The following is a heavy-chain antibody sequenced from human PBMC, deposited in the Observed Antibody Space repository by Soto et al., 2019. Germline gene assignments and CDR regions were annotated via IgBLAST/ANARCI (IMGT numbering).Heavy chain of an antibody. Sequence: EVQLVESGGGLVQPGGSLRLSCAASGFTFSDQYMDWVRQAPGKGLEWVGRSRNKAHSYTTEYAASVKDRFTITRDDSKSSLYLQMSSLKAEDTAVYCCDGERLGLGVRGGIAYWGQGTLVTVSS. CDR3: DGERLGLGVRGGIAY. D-gene: IGHD3-10*01. CDR2: SRNKAHSYTT. V-gene: IGHV3-72*01. J-gene: IGHJ4*02. CDR1: GFTFSDQY.